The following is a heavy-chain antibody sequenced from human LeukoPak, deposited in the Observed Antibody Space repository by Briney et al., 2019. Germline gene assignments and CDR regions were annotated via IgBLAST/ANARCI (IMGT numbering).Heavy chain of an antibody. J-gene: IGHJ3*02. CDR2: ISSSSSYT. CDR1: GFTFSDYY. Sequence: GGSLRLSCAASGFTFSDYYMSWIRQAPGKGLEWVSYISSSSSYTNYTDSVKGRFTISRDNAKNSLYLQMNSLRAEDPAVYYCARALGYCSGGSCYSNDAFDIWGQGTMVTVSS. CDR3: ARALGYCSGGSCYSNDAFDI. V-gene: IGHV3-11*05. D-gene: IGHD2-15*01.